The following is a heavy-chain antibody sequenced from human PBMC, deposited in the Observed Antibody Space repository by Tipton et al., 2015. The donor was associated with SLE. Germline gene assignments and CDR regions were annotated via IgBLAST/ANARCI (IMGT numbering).Heavy chain of an antibody. D-gene: IGHD2-15*01. Sequence: TLSLTCTVSGGSISRYHLSWIRQPAGWGLAWIGRIHTNENTNYNPSLKSRVTMSVDTSKNHFSLKLISVTAADTAVYYCARYCRGGNCNGYYFDYWGQGTMVSVSS. J-gene: IGHJ4*02. CDR3: ARYCRGGNCNGYYFDY. CDR1: GGSISRYH. CDR2: IHTNENT. V-gene: IGHV4-4*07.